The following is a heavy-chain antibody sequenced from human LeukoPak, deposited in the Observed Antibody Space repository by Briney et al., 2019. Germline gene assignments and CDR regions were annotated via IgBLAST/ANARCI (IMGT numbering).Heavy chain of an antibody. J-gene: IGHJ2*01. CDR3: ARRSVVVPAATYWYFDL. CDR1: GYSISSGYY. V-gene: IGHV4-38-2*01. D-gene: IGHD2-2*01. Sequence: PSETLSLTCPVSGYSISSGYYWGWIRQPPGKGLEWIGSIYHSGSTYYNPSLKSRVTISVDTSKNQFSLKLSSVTAADTAVYYCARRSVVVPAATYWYFDLWGRGTLVTVSS. CDR2: IYHSGST.